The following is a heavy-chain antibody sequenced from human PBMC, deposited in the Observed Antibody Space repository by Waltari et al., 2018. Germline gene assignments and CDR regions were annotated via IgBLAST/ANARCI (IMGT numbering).Heavy chain of an antibody. Sequence: QVQLVQSGAEVKTPGASAKVPCKDPGYTFTIYDINWVRQATGQGLEWMGWMNPNSGNTGYAQKFQGRVTMTRNTSISTAYMELSSLRSEDTAVYYCARGGVIWRIYYFDYWGQGTLVTVSS. J-gene: IGHJ4*02. D-gene: IGHD3-22*01. V-gene: IGHV1-8*01. CDR2: MNPNSGNT. CDR3: ARGGVIWRIYYFDY. CDR1: GYTFTIYD.